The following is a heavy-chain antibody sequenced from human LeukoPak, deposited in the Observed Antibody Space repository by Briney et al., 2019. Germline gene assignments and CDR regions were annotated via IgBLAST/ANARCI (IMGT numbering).Heavy chain of an antibody. D-gene: IGHD3-3*01. CDR1: GFTFGDYA. CDR2: IRSKAYGGTT. J-gene: IGHJ5*02. Sequence: GGSLRLSCTASGFTFGDYAMSWVRQAPGKGLEWVGFIRSKAYGGTTEYAASVKGRFTISRDDSKSIAYLQMNSLKTEDTAVYYCTRPQSSITIFGVVIAYNWFDPWGQGTLVTVSS. V-gene: IGHV3-49*04. CDR3: TRPQSSITIFGVVIAYNWFDP.